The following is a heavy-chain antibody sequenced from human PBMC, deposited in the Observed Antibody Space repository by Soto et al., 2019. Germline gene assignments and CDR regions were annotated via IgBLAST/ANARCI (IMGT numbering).Heavy chain of an antibody. J-gene: IGHJ4*02. D-gene: IGHD6-13*01. Sequence: SETLSLTCNVSGGSISSGGYFWGWIRQHPGKGLEWIGHIYYSGRTYSNPSPKSRLLIAVDTSKNQISLMLTSVTAADTAVYYCARFAKEENPKVGSWYYFDFWGQGILVTVSS. CDR3: ARFAKEENPKVGSWYYFDF. V-gene: IGHV4-31*03. CDR2: IYYSGRT. CDR1: GGSISSGGYF.